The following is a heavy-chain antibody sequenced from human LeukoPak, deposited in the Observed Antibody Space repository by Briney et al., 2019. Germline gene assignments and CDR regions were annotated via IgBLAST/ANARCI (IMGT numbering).Heavy chain of an antibody. CDR3: ARLSPYSSSWYYFDY. V-gene: IGHV4-39*07. Sequence: SETLSLTCTVSGGSISSSSYYWGWIRQPPGKGLEWIGSIYYSGSTYYNPSLKSRVTISVDTSRNQFSLKLSSVTAADTAVYYCARLSPYSSSWYYFDYWGQGTLVTVSS. CDR2: IYYSGST. D-gene: IGHD6-13*01. CDR1: GGSISSSSYY. J-gene: IGHJ4*02.